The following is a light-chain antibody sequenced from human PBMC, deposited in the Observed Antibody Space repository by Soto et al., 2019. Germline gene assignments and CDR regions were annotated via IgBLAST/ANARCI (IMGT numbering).Light chain of an antibody. CDR2: HAS. CDR1: QGISSA. Sequence: AIQLTQSPSSLSASVGDRVTITCRANQGISSALAWYQHKPGKAPKLLISHASSLESGVPSRFSGSGSGTDFTLTITSLQPEDFATYYCQQANSFPYTFGQGTKLEIK. J-gene: IGKJ2*01. CDR3: QQANSFPYT. V-gene: IGKV1-13*02.